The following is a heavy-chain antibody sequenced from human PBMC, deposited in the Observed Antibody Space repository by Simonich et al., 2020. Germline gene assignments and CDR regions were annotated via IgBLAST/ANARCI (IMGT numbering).Heavy chain of an antibody. J-gene: IGHJ4*02. CDR2: ISDYNGNT. V-gene: IGHV1-18*01. D-gene: IGHD2-15*01. CDR1: GYTFTSYG. Sequence: QVQLVQSGAEVKKPGASVKVSCKASGYTFTSYGISGVRQAPGQGLGWMGWISDYNGNTNEEQKLQGRVTMTTDTSTSTAYMGRRSLRSDDTAVYYCARASRGTWWYYYFDYWGQGTLVTVSS. CDR3: ARASRGTWWYYYFDY.